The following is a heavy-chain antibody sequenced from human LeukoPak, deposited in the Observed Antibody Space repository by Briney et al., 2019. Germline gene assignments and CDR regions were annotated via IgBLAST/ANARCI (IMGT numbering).Heavy chain of an antibody. J-gene: IGHJ5*02. CDR3: ARDSPLIVGATGGWSDP. CDR2: ISSSSSYI. V-gene: IGHV3-21*01. CDR1: GFTFSRYS. Sequence: PGGSLRLSCAASGFTFSRYSINWVRQAPGKGLEWVSSISSSSSYIYYADSVKGRFTISRDNAKNSLYLQMNSLRAEDTAVYYCARDSPLIVGATGGWSDPWGQGTLVTVSS. D-gene: IGHD1-26*01.